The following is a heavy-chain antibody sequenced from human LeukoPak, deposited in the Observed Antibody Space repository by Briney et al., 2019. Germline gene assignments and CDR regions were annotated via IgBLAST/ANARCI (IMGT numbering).Heavy chain of an antibody. Sequence: GGSLRLSCAASGCTFSDYAMTWVRQAPGKGLEWVATISGSGLMTYYADSVKGRFTISRDNSKNTLYLQMNSLRAEDTAVYYCAKKYNTGLDPWGQGTLVTVSS. J-gene: IGHJ5*02. CDR3: AKKYNTGLDP. D-gene: IGHD1-14*01. CDR1: GCTFSDYA. CDR2: ISGSGLMT. V-gene: IGHV3-23*01.